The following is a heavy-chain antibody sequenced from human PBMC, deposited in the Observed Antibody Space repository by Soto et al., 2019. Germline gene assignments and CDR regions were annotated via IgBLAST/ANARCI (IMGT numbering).Heavy chain of an antibody. CDR2: MNPNSGNT. CDR3: ARRSSSWYGIYYYYGMDV. CDR1: GETFTSYD. V-gene: IGHV1-8*01. J-gene: IGHJ6*02. Sequence: ASVKVSCTASGETFTSYDINWVRQATGQGLEWMGWMNPNSGNTGYAQKFQGRVTMTRNTSISTAYMELSSLRSEDTAVYYCARRSSSWYGIYYYYGMDVWGQGTTVTVSS. D-gene: IGHD6-13*01.